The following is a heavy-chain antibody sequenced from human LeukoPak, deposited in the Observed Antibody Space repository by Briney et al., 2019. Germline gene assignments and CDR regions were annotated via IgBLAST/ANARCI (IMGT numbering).Heavy chain of an antibody. D-gene: IGHD3-22*01. CDR3: ARGRDYYDTSGYYYGS. CDR1: GYTFTGYY. CDR2: IIPIFGTA. Sequence: ASVKVSCKASGYTFTGYYMHWVRQAPGQGLEWMGGIIPIFGTANYALKFQARVTITADKSTSTAYMELSSLRSEDTAVYYCARGRDYYDTSGYYYGSWGQGTLVTVSS. J-gene: IGHJ5*02. V-gene: IGHV1-69*06.